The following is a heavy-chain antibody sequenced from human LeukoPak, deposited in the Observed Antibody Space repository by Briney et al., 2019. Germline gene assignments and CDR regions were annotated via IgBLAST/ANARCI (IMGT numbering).Heavy chain of an antibody. D-gene: IGHD4-11*01. V-gene: IGHV4-4*07. CDR2: IYTSGST. Sequence: SETLSLTCTVSGGSISSYYWSWIRQPAGKGLEWIGRIYTSGSTNYNPSLKRRVTMSVDTSKNQFSLKLSSVTAADAAVYYCARGGLVEYSNYRYYYYYYGMDVWGQGTTVIVSS. CDR3: ARGGLVEYSNYRYYYYYYGMDV. J-gene: IGHJ6*01. CDR1: GGSISSYY.